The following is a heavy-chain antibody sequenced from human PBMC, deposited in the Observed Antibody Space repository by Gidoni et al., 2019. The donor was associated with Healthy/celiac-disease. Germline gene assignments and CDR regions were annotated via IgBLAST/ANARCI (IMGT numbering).Heavy chain of an antibody. Sequence: QVQLQESGPGVVKHSGTLSLTCAVAGGSISSRNWWSWVRQPPGKGLEWIGEIYHSGSTNYNPSLKSRVTISVDKSKNQFSLKLSSVTAADTAVYYCAREWTNDYYGMDVWGQGTTVTVSS. J-gene: IGHJ6*02. CDR1: GGSISSRNW. V-gene: IGHV4-4*02. CDR3: AREWTNDYYGMDV. D-gene: IGHD5-12*01. CDR2: IYHSGST.